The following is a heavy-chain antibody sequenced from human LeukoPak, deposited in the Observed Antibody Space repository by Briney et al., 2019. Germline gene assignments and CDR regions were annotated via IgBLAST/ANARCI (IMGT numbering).Heavy chain of an antibody. CDR1: GGSINY. J-gene: IGHJ2*01. D-gene: IGHD1-26*01. Sequence: SETLSLTCTVSGGSINYGGWIRQPPGKGLEWIGNIYYSGTTYYNPSLKSRVTISVDTSKNQFSLKLSSVTAADTALYYCARVEDMGDHRYWYFEVWGRGTLVTVSS. V-gene: IGHV4-39*01. CDR2: IYYSGTT. CDR3: ARVEDMGDHRYWYFEV.